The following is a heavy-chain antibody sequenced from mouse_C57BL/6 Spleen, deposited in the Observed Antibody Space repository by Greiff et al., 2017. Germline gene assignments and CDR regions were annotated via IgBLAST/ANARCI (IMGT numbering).Heavy chain of an antibody. V-gene: IGHV1-50*01. J-gene: IGHJ4*01. CDR2: IDPSDSYT. Sequence: QPGAELVKPGASVKLSCKASGHTFTRYWMQRVKQRPGPGLEWIGEIDPSDSYTNYNQKVKGKATLTVDTSASTAYMQRRSLTSEDSAVYDCARPYNSNYHAMDYWGQGTSVTVSS. CDR1: GHTFTRYW. D-gene: IGHD2-5*01. CDR3: ARPYNSNYHAMDY.